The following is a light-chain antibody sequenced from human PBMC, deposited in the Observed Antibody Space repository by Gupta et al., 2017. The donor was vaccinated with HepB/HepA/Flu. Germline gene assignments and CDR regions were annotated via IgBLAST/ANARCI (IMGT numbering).Light chain of an antibody. CDR1: ESVLYSSNNKNY. J-gene: IGKJ3*01. Sequence: DIVMTQSPDSLAVSLGERATINCKSSESVLYSSNNKNYLAWYQQKPGRPPKLLIYWASTRDSGVPDRFSGSGSGTDFTLTISSLQAEDVAVYYCQQYDTTPFTFGHGTKVDIK. CDR3: QQYDTTPFT. CDR2: WAS. V-gene: IGKV4-1*01.